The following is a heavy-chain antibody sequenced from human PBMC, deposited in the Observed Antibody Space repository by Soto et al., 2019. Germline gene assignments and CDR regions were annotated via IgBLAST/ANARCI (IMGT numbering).Heavy chain of an antibody. D-gene: IGHD3-22*01. CDR1: GYSFNSYW. J-gene: IGHJ6*02. CDR2: MYPGDSDI. CDR3: ARHIHTEEVGAGGYIDYYYYGMDV. Sequence: GESLKISCQASGYSFNSYWIGWVRQTPGKGLGWMGTMYPGDSDIRYNPSFQGQVTISADKSIRTAYLQWRSLRASDTATYYCARHIHTEEVGAGGYIDYYYYGMDVWGQGTTVTVSS. V-gene: IGHV5-51*01.